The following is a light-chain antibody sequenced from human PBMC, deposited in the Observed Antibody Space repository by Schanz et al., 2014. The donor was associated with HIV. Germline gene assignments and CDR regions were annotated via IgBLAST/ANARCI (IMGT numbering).Light chain of an antibody. CDR3: GTWDSSLRAVV. V-gene: IGLV1-51*01. CDR1: RSNIGADYD. Sequence: QSVLTQPPSVSGAPGQRVTISCAGSRSNIGADYDVHWYQQLPGTAPKLLIYDNNQRPSGIPDRFSGSRSGTSATLGITGLHTGDEADYYCGTWDSSLRAVVFGGGTKLTVL. CDR2: DNN. J-gene: IGLJ3*02.